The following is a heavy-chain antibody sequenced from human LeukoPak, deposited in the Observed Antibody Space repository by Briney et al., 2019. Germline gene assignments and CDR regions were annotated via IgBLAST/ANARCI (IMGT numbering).Heavy chain of an antibody. D-gene: IGHD3-10*01. CDR3: ARRKGPYGSGTYYDS. V-gene: IGHV3-23*01. J-gene: IGHJ4*02. CDR2: ISGSGGST. CDR1: GFTFSSYA. Sequence: GGSLRLSCAASGFTFSSYAMSWVRQAPGKGLEWVSAISGSGGSTYYADSVKGQFTISRDNAKKSLYLQMNSLRVDDTALYYCARRKGPYGSGTYYDSWGQGTLVSLSS.